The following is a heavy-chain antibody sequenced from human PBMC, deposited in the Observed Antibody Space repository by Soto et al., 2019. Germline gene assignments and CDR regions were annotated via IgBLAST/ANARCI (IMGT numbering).Heavy chain of an antibody. CDR3: ARVNSGSPDY. CDR2: ISYDGSNK. J-gene: IGHJ4*02. D-gene: IGHD1-26*01. CDR1: GFTFSSYD. V-gene: IGHV3-30-3*01. Sequence: QVQLVASGGGVVQPGRSLRLSCAASGFTFSSYDMHWVRQAPGKGLEWVAVISYDGSNKYYADSVKGRFTISRDNSKNTLYLQMNSLRAEDTAVYYCARVNSGSPDYWGQGTLVTVSS.